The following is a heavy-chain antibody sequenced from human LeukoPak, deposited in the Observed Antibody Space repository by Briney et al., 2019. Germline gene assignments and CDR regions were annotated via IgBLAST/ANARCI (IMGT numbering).Heavy chain of an antibody. J-gene: IGHJ4*02. V-gene: IGHV4-34*01. CDR3: ARGLIAARPPLGY. D-gene: IGHD6-6*01. CDR1: GGSLSGYY. Sequence: SETLALTCPVYGGSLSGYYWSWIRQPPGKGLEWIGEINHSGSTNYNPSLKSRVTISVDTSKNQFSLKLSSVTAADTAVYYCARGLIAARPPLGYWGQGTLVTVSS. CDR2: INHSGST.